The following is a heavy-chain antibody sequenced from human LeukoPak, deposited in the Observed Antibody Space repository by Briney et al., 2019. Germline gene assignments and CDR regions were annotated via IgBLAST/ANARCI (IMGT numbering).Heavy chain of an antibody. CDR3: ARGSYYDSSGYPDY. CDR2: ISYDGSNN. J-gene: IGHJ4*02. CDR1: GFTFSSYA. Sequence: PGGSLRLSCAASGFTFSSYAMHWVRQAPVKGLEWVSVISYDGSNNYYADSVKGRFTISRDNSKNTLYLQMNSLRAEGTAVYYCARGSYYDSSGYPDYWGQGTLVTVSS. V-gene: IGHV3-30-3*01. D-gene: IGHD3-22*01.